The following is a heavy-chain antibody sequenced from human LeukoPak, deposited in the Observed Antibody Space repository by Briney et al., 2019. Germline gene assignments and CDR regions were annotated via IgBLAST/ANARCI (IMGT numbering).Heavy chain of an antibody. CDR2: ISGSGGST. Sequence: GSLRLSCAASGFTFSSYAMSWVRQAPGKGLEWVSAISGSGGSTYYADSVKGRFTISRDNSKNTLYLQMNSLRAEDTAVYYCARAGCIAAAGPTDFDDWGQGTLVTGSS. V-gene: IGHV3-23*01. J-gene: IGHJ4*02. CDR1: GFTFSSYA. D-gene: IGHD6-13*01. CDR3: ARAGCIAAAGPTDFDD.